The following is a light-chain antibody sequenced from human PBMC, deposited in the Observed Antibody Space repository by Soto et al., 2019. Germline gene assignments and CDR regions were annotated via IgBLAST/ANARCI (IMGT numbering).Light chain of an antibody. J-gene: IGKJ5*01. CDR2: GAF. V-gene: IGKV3-20*01. Sequence: EIVLTHSPITLSLSQGQRSTLACRASQSLSSSYFAWYQHKPGQGPRILIYGAFTRATGIPDRFSGSGSGTDFTLTISRLEPEDFAVYYCQQHETLITFGQGTRLEIK. CDR3: QQHETLIT. CDR1: QSLSSSY.